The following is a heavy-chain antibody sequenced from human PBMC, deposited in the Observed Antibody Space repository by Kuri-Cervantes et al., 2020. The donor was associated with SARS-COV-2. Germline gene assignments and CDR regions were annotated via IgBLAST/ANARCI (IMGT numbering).Heavy chain of an antibody. CDR2: ISGSGINF. CDR3: ARDRKRTLFGDFDY. D-gene: IGHD1-14*01. CDR1: GFTFSSHA. V-gene: IGHV3-23*01. Sequence: GGSLRLSCSASGFTFSSHALHWVRQTPGKGLEWVSGISGSGINFGNADSVKGRFTISSDTSKNTIYLQMNSLRVEDTAAYYCARDRKRTLFGDFDYWGQGPLVTVSS. J-gene: IGHJ4*02.